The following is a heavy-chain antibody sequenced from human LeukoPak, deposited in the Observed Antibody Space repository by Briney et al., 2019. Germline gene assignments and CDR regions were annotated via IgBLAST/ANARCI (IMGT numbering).Heavy chain of an antibody. Sequence: GGSLRLSCAASGFTFSSYGMHWVRQAPGKGLEWVAFIRYDGSNKYYADSVKGRFTISRDNSKNTLYLQMNSLRAEDTAVYYCAKDLGPYYYDSNGPPRYWGQETLVTVSS. CDR2: IRYDGSNK. CDR3: AKDLGPYYYDSNGPPRY. CDR1: GFTFSSYG. V-gene: IGHV3-30*02. D-gene: IGHD3-22*01. J-gene: IGHJ4*02.